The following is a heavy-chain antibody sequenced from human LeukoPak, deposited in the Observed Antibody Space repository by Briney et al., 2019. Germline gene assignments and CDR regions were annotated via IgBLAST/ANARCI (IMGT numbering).Heavy chain of an antibody. CDR2: ISAYNGNT. Sequence: ASVKVSCKASGYTFTSYGISWVRQAPGQGLEWMGWISAYNGNTNYAQKLQGRVTMTTDTSTSTAYMELRSLRSDDTAVYYCARESPELGYCSSTSCYPYSGYMDVWGKGTTVTVSS. J-gene: IGHJ6*03. CDR1: GYTFTSYG. CDR3: ARESPELGYCSSTSCYPYSGYMDV. D-gene: IGHD2-2*01. V-gene: IGHV1-18*01.